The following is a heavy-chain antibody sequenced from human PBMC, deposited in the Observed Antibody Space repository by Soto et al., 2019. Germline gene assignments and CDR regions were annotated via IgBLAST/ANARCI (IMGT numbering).Heavy chain of an antibody. J-gene: IGHJ4*02. CDR3: ARDFAYFDS. V-gene: IGHV4-61*01. D-gene: IGHD3-3*01. CDR2: VYHTGRT. Sequence: QVQLQESGPGLVKPSETLSLTCTVSGDSFKSGSYSWSWIRQPPGKGLEWIGYVYHTGRTSYNPSLKSRVSISMDTSKNQFSLNLDSVTAADTAVYFWARDFAYFDSWGQGTLVTVSS. CDR1: GDSFKSGSYS.